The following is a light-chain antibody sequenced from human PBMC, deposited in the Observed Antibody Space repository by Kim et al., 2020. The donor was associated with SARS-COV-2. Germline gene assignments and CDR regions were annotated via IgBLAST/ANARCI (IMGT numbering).Light chain of an antibody. V-gene: IGLV1-44*01. CDR2: SNN. CDR1: SSNIESNA. CDR3: AAWDDSLNGVL. Sequence: QSVLTQPPSASGTPGQRVTMFCSGASSNIESNAVNWYQQFPGTAPKLLIYSNNQRPSGVPDRFSASKSGTSASLAISGLQSEDEADYYCAAWDDSLNGVLFGGGTKVTVL. J-gene: IGLJ2*01.